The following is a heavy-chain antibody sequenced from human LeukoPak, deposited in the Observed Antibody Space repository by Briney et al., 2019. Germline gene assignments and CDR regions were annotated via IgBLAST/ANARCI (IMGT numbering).Heavy chain of an antibody. D-gene: IGHD3-16*01. CDR2: MNPNRGNT. CDR3: ASSSSGGGEFDY. V-gene: IGHV1-8*01. Sequence: ASVTVSCKASGYTFTSYDINWVRQATGQGLEWMGWMNPNRGNTGYAHKFQGRVTMTRNTSISTAYMELSSLRSEDTAVYYCASSSSGGGEFDYWGRGTLVTVSS. CDR1: GYTFTSYD. J-gene: IGHJ4*02.